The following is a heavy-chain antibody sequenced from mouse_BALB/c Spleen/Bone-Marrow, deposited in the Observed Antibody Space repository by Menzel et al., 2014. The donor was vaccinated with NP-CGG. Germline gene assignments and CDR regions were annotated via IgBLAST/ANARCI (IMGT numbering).Heavy chain of an antibody. CDR3: ANYRYGWYFDV. CDR1: GFNIKDTY. CDR2: IDPANGNT. V-gene: IGHV14-3*02. J-gene: IGHJ1*01. Sequence: EVKLVESGAELVKPGASVKLSCTASGFNIKDTYMHWVKQRPEQGLKWIGRIDPANGNTKYDPKFQGKATITADTSSNTAYLQLSSLTSEDTAVYYCANYRYGWYFDVWGAGTTVTVSS. D-gene: IGHD2-14*01.